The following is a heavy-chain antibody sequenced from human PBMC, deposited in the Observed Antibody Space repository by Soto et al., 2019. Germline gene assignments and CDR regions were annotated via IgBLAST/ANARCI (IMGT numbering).Heavy chain of an antibody. CDR1: GFTFSSYD. CDR3: TRTSGPFSYGLDV. V-gene: IGHV3-13*01. CDR2: IGIGGDT. Sequence: VQLVESGGGLVQPGGSLRLSCAASGFTFSSYDMHWVRQPTGKGLEWVSGIGIGGDTYYSGSVKGRFTISRENAKDSLYLQMNSLSAGDTAVYYCTRTSGPFSYGLDVRGQGVTVTVSS. J-gene: IGHJ6*01. D-gene: IGHD3-3*01.